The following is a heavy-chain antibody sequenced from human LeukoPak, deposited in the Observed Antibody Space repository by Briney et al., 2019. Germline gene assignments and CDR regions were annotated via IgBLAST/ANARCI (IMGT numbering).Heavy chain of an antibody. CDR1: GGSISSYY. CDR2: IYYSGST. V-gene: IGHV4-59*12. J-gene: IGHJ4*02. CDR3: ARVGSRYCGGDCYSLDY. D-gene: IGHD2-21*02. Sequence: SETLSLTCTVSGGSISSYYWSWIRQPPGKGLEWIGYIYYSGSTNYNPSLKSRVTISVDTSKNQFSLKLSSVTAADTAVYYCARVGSRYCGGDCYSLDYWGQGTLVTVSS.